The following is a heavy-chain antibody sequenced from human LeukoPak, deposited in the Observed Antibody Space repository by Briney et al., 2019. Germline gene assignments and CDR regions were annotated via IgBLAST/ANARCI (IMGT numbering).Heavy chain of an antibody. D-gene: IGHD3-22*01. Sequence: SETLSLTCAVSGYSLSGGYYWAWIRQPPGKGLEWIGSIYHSGSTYYNPSLKSRVTISVDTSKNQFSLRLSSVTAADTAIYYCARDRRNSAYYYDSGGYYVEYWGQGTLVTVSS. J-gene: IGHJ4*02. CDR1: GYSLSGGYY. CDR2: IYHSGST. CDR3: ARDRRNSAYYYDSGGYYVEY. V-gene: IGHV4-38-2*02.